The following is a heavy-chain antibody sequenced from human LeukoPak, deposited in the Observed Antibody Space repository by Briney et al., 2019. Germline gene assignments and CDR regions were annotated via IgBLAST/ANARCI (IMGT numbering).Heavy chain of an antibody. J-gene: IGHJ5*02. CDR1: GGSISNYY. D-gene: IGHD2-15*01. CDR3: ARVRGGNWFDP. CDR2: IYYSGST. V-gene: IGHV4-59*08. Sequence: SETLSLTCTVSGGSISNYYWSWIRQPPGKGLEWIGYIYYSGSTNYNPSLKSRVTISVDTSKNQFSLKLSSVTAADTAVYYCARVRGGNWFDPWGQGTLVTVSS.